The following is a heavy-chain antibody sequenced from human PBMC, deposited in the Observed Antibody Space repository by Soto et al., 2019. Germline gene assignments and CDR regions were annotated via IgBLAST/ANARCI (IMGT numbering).Heavy chain of an antibody. CDR2: IYYSGST. CDR1: GGSISSYY. CDR3: ASRPIAAAGTNYYGMDV. Sequence: SETLSLTCTVSGGSISSYYWSWIRQPPGKGLEWIGYIYYSGSTNYNPSLKSRVTISVDTSKNQFSLKLSSVTAADTAVYYCASRPIAAAGTNYYGMDVWGQGTTVTVSS. V-gene: IGHV4-59*01. D-gene: IGHD6-13*01. J-gene: IGHJ6*02.